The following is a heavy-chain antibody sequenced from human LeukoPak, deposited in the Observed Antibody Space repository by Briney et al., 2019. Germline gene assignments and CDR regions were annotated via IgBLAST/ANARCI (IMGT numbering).Heavy chain of an antibody. CDR2: ISSSSSYI. D-gene: IGHD6-13*01. V-gene: IGHV3-21*04. CDR3: AKDKQQLAPLDAFDI. J-gene: IGHJ3*02. CDR1: GFTFSSYS. Sequence: SGGSLRLSCAASGFTFSSYSMNWVRQAPGKGLEWVSSISSSSSYIYYADSVKGRFTISRDNSKNTLYLQMNSLRAEDTAVYYCAKDKQQLAPLDAFDIWGQGTMVTVSS.